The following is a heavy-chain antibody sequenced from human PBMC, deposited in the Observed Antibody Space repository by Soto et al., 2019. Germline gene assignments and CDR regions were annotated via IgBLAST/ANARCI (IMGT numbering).Heavy chain of an antibody. CDR1: GFSFSSYG. CDR3: TIPRTSLQWPPFDP. Sequence: GGSLRLSCAASGFSFSSYGMHWFRQAPGKGLEWVAVISPDGSNKDYADSVKGRFTISRDNSKNTLYLQMNSLRVEDTAVYYCTIPRTSLQWPPFDPWGHGTLVTVSS. V-gene: IGHV3-30*03. CDR2: ISPDGSNK. J-gene: IGHJ5*02. D-gene: IGHD6-19*01.